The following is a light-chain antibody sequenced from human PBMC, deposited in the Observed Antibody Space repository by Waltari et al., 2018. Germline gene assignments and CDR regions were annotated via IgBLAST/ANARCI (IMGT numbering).Light chain of an antibody. CDR1: QPVLYRDNNNY. V-gene: IGKV4-1*01. CDR3: QQYYTTPVT. J-gene: IGKJ2*01. CDR2: WAS. Sequence: DIVMTQSPDSLAVSLGARATINCKSRQPVLYRDNNNYLGWYQQRPGQPPKLLISWASTRESGVPDRFSGSGSGTDFTLTINSLQAEDVAVYYCQQYYTTPVTFGQGTKLEIK.